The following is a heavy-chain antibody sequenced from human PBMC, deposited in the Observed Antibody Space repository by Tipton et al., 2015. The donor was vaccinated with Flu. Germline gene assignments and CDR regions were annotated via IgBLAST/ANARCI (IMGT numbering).Heavy chain of an antibody. CDR1: GYNLANYY. CDR3: AREYRFRMGKLLLLGAFDI. CDR2: INPSDATA. V-gene: IGHV1-46*01. D-gene: IGHD3-16*01. Sequence: QLVQSGPEVKKPGASVKLSCEASGYNLANYYIHWISQAPGQGLEWMGIINPSDATADYAEKFRGRVAMTTDTSTNRVYMELSSLRHEDTAIYYCAREYRFRMGKLLLLGAFDIWGQGTMVTVSS. J-gene: IGHJ3*02.